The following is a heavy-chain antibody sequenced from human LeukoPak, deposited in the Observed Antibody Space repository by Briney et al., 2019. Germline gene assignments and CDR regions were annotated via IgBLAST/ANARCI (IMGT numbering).Heavy chain of an antibody. CDR3: ARHSGSGWYLFDY. D-gene: IGHD6-19*01. CDR2: AYYSGSA. Sequence: SETLSLTCAVSGGSISSSAYSWNWIRQPPGKGLEWIGYAYYSGSAYYNPSLKSRVTISVDTSKNQFSLKLSSVTAADTAVYYCARHSGSGWYLFDYWGQGTLVTVSS. V-gene: IGHV4-30-4*07. J-gene: IGHJ4*02. CDR1: GGSISSSAYS.